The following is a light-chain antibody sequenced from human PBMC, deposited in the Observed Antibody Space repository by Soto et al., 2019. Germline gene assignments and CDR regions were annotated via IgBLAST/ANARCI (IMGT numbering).Light chain of an antibody. Sequence: EIVLTQSPGTLSLSPGERATLSCRARQSVTSSFLVWYQQKPGQAPRLLIYGAFSRATGIPDRFSGSGSGTDFTLTISRLEPEEFAVYYCQHYGSSLLAFGGGTKVEIK. V-gene: IGKV3-20*01. J-gene: IGKJ4*01. CDR1: QSVTSSF. CDR2: GAF. CDR3: QHYGSSLLA.